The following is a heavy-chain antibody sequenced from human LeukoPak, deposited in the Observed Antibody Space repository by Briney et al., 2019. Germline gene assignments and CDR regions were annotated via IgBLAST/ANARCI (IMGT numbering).Heavy chain of an antibody. D-gene: IGHD1-26*01. J-gene: IGHJ5*02. CDR3: ARAGDSGSLFDP. V-gene: IGHV1-8*02. CDR2: MNPNSGNT. Sequence: ASVKVSCKASGYTFTGYYMHWVRQATGQGLEWMGWMNPNSGNTGYAQKFQGRVTMTRNTSISTAYMELSSLRSEDTAVYYCARAGDSGSLFDPWGQGTLVTVSS. CDR1: GYTFTGYY.